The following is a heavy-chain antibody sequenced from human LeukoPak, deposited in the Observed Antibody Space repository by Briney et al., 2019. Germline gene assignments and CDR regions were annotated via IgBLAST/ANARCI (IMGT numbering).Heavy chain of an antibody. CDR3: AKVKGVTIFGVVPGAFDI. Sequence: GGSLRLSCAASGFTFSSYAMSWVRQAPGKGLEWVLAISGSGGSTYYADSVKGRFTISRDNSKNTLYLQMNSLRAEDTAVYYCAKVKGVTIFGVVPGAFDIWGQGTMVTVSS. CDR1: GFTFSSYA. D-gene: IGHD3-3*01. CDR2: ISGSGGST. V-gene: IGHV3-23*01. J-gene: IGHJ3*02.